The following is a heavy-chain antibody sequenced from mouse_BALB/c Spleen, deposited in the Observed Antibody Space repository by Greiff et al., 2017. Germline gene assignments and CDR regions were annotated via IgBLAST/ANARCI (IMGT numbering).Heavy chain of an antibody. CDR2: IYPGDGDT. Sequence: QVQLKQSGAELARPGASVKLSCKASGYTFTSYWMQWVKQRPGQGLEWIGAIYPGDGDTRYTQKFKGKATLTADKSSSTAYMQLSSLASEDSAVYYCARDQTGWFAYWGQGTLVTVSA. CDR1: GYTFTSYW. J-gene: IGHJ3*01. V-gene: IGHV1-87*01. D-gene: IGHD4-1*01. CDR3: ARDQTGWFAY.